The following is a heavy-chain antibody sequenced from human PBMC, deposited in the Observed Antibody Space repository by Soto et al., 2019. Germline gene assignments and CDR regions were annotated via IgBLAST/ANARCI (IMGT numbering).Heavy chain of an antibody. J-gene: IGHJ6*02. Sequence: GESLKISCKGSGYSFTSYWISWVRQMPGKVLEWMGRIDPSGSYTNYSPSFQGHVTISADKSISTAYLQWSSLKASDTAMYYCAIDRDYYDSSGYLPHSFYYYYGMDVWGQGXTVTVYS. D-gene: IGHD3-22*01. CDR1: GYSFTSYW. V-gene: IGHV5-10-1*01. CDR3: AIDRDYYDSSGYLPHSFYYYYGMDV. CDR2: IDPSGSYT.